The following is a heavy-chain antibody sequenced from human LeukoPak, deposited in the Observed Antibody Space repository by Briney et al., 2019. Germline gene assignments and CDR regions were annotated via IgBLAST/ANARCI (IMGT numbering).Heavy chain of an antibody. D-gene: IGHD3-10*01. CDR1: GFTFSSYG. Sequence: PGGSLRLSCAASGFTFSSYGMHWVRQAPGKGLEWVAFIRYDGSNKYYADSVKGRSTISRDNSKNTPYLQMNSLRAEDTAVYYCAKDYGSGSYFDYWGQGTLVTVSS. V-gene: IGHV3-30*02. CDR2: IRYDGSNK. CDR3: AKDYGSGSYFDY. J-gene: IGHJ4*02.